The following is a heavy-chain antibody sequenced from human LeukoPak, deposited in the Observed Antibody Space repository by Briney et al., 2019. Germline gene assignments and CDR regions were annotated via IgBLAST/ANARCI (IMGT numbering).Heavy chain of an antibody. V-gene: IGHV3-23*01. CDR1: GFTCSSYA. CDR2: ISDSGGST. J-gene: IGHJ4*02. CDR3: ARKTGDLDY. Sequence: GGSLRLSCAASGFTCSSYAMSWVRQAPRKGLEWVSAISDSGGSTYYADSVKGRFTISRDNSKNTLYLQMNSLRAEDTAVYYCARKTGDLDYWGQGTLVTVSS. D-gene: IGHD7-27*01.